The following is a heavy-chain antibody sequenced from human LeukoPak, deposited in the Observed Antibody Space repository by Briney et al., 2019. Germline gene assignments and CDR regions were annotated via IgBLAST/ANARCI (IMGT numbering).Heavy chain of an antibody. D-gene: IGHD3-10*01. Sequence: PGGSLRLSCAASGFNFRDAWMIWVRQAPGKGLEWVGRIKSRADGGTPDYAAPVTGRFTISRDDSNGTLFLQMNSLTTEDTAVYYCATQGVLDAFDIWGQGTMVIVSS. CDR2: IKSRADGGTP. CDR3: ATQGVLDAFDI. J-gene: IGHJ3*02. V-gene: IGHV3-15*01. CDR1: GFNFRDAW.